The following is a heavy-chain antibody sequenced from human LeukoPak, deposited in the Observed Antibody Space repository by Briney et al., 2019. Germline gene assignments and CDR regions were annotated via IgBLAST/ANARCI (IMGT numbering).Heavy chain of an antibody. J-gene: IGHJ3*02. Sequence: GGSLRLSCAASGFTFSGYVMHWVRQAPGKGLGWVAFIRHDNSDKFYADSVKGRFTISSDTSKNTLPLQMNSLRPEDTAVYYCAKEGVDAFDIWGQGTMVTVSS. V-gene: IGHV3-30*02. CDR1: GFTFSGYV. CDR3: AKEGVDAFDI. CDR2: IRHDNSDK.